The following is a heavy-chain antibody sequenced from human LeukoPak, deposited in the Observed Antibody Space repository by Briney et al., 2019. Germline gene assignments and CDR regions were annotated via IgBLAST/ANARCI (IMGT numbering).Heavy chain of an antibody. CDR3: ARGVATFLSNYYYYYMDV. Sequence: GGSLRLSCAASGFTFSSYGMTWVRQAPGKGLEWVSYISSSSSTIYYADSVKGRFTISRDNAKNSLYLQMNSLRAEDTAVYYCARGVATFLSNYYYYYMDVWGKGTTVTISS. J-gene: IGHJ6*03. CDR2: ISSSSSTI. D-gene: IGHD5-12*01. CDR1: GFTFSSYG. V-gene: IGHV3-48*01.